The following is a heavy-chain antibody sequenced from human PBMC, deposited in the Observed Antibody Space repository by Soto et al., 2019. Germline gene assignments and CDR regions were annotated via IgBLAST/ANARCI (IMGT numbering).Heavy chain of an antibody. CDR2: ITPLFETT. J-gene: IGHJ4*02. Sequence: QVQLVQSGAEVKKPGSSVKVSCKASGVTINSFAVTWVRQAPGQGFQWLGGITPLFETTNYAQNFQGRVTITADESTTTSDMELRGLASEDTAVYYCARGYGGYFDDWGQGTLVIVSS. D-gene: IGHD4-17*01. CDR1: GVTINSFA. V-gene: IGHV1-69*01. CDR3: ARGYGGYFDD.